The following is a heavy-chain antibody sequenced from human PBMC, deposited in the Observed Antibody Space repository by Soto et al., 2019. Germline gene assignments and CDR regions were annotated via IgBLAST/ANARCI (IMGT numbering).Heavy chain of an antibody. CDR3: AGGVRDGDYYYYGMDV. D-gene: IGHD3-10*01. CDR1: GFTFSSYG. J-gene: IGHJ6*02. V-gene: IGHV3-30*03. Sequence: GGSLRLSCAASGFTFSSYGMHWVRQAPGKGLEWVAVISYDGSNKYYADSVKGRFTISRDNSKNTLYLQMNSLRAEDTAVYYCAGGVRDGDYYYYGMDVWGQGTTVTVSS. CDR2: ISYDGSNK.